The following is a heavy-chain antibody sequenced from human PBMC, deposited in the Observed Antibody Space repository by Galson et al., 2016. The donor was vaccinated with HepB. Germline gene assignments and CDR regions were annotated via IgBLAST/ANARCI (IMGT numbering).Heavy chain of an antibody. CDR3: ARVKWLRSPFDM. J-gene: IGHJ3*02. V-gene: IGHV1-46*03. Sequence: SCKASGYNFTGYYMHWVRQAPGQGLEWMGMINPSGGGTTYTQKFLGRVTMTRDMSTSTVYMELRSLRSEDTAVYYCARVKWLRSPFDMWGQGTMVTVSS. D-gene: IGHD5-12*01. CDR2: INPSGGGT. CDR1: GYNFTGYY.